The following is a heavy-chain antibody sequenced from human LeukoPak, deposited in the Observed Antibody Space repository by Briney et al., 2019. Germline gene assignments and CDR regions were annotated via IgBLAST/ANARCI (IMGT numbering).Heavy chain of an antibody. V-gene: IGHV3-21*01. CDR2: ISSSSSYI. Sequence: SGGSLRLSCAASGFTFSSYSMSWVRQAPGKGLEWVSSISSSSSYIYYADSVKGRFTISRDNAKNSLYLQMNSLRAEDTAVYYCARVKGVGAIDYWGQGTLVTVSS. CDR3: ARVKGVGAIDY. D-gene: IGHD1-26*01. J-gene: IGHJ4*02. CDR1: GFTFSSYS.